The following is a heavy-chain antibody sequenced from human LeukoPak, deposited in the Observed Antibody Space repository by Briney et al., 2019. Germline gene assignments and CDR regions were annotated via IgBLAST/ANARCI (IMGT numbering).Heavy chain of an antibody. CDR3: ARGYSYEFDI. CDR2: IYTSGST. J-gene: IGHJ3*02. Sequence: PSETLSLTCTVSGGSISSSSYYWGWIRQPPGKGLEWIGRIYTSGSTNYNPSLKSRVTMSVDTSKNQFSLKLSSVTAADTAVYYCARGYSYEFDIWGQGTMVTVSS. D-gene: IGHD5-18*01. V-gene: IGHV4-61*05. CDR1: GGSISSSSYY.